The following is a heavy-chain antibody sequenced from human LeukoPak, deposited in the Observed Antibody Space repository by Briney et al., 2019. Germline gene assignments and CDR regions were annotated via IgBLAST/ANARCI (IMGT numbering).Heavy chain of an antibody. CDR3: ARDRGENWSSHSLHWFDP. D-gene: IGHD1-1*01. V-gene: IGHV4-4*07. J-gene: IGHJ5*02. Sequence: SETLSLTCTVSGGSISSYYWSWIRQPAGEGLEWIGRIYPSGGTNYTPSLKSRVTVSVDTSKNQFSLKLTSVTAADTAVYYCARDRGENWSSHSLHWFDPWGQGTLVTVSS. CDR2: IYPSGGT. CDR1: GGSISSYY.